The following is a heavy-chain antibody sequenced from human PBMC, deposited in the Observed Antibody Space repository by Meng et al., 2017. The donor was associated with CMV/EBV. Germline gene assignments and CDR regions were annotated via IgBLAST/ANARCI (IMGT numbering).Heavy chain of an antibody. V-gene: IGHV3-23*01. CDR2: ISGSGGST. CDR1: GFTFSSYA. Sequence: ETLSLTCAASGFTFSSYAMSWVRQAPGKGLEWVSAISGSGGSTYYADSVKGRFTISRDNSKNTLYLQMNSLRAEDTAVYYCAKAPPRITIFGVASRTGWFDPWGQGTLVTVSS. D-gene: IGHD3-3*01. J-gene: IGHJ5*02. CDR3: AKAPPRITIFGVASRTGWFDP.